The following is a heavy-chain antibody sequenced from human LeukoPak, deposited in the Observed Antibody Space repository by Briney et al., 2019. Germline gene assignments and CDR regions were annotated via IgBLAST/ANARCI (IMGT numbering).Heavy chain of an antibody. V-gene: IGHV3-20*04. CDR2: IKWNGGST. Sequence: GGSLRLSCAASGLPFEDYDMSWVRQATGKGLEWVSGIKWNGGSTGYADSVKGRFTISRDNAQTSVYLQMNSLRAEDTAFYYGARDGVGLDIWGQGTMGSVSS. CDR3: ARDGVGLDI. D-gene: IGHD2-8*01. CDR1: GLPFEDYD. J-gene: IGHJ3*02.